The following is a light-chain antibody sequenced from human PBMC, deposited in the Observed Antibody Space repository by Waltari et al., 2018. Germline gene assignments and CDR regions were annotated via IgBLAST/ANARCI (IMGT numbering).Light chain of an antibody. CDR3: ASYGGTYFV. J-gene: IGLJ2*01. CDR2: DVT. CDR1: SNDVGGYHY. Sequence: QSALTQPRSVSGSPGQSVTISCTGTSNDVGGYHYVSWYQHHPGEVPKLMISDVTQRPSGVHDRFSGSKSGNTASLTISGLQADEEADYYCASYGGTYFVFGGGTRLTVL. V-gene: IGLV2-11*01.